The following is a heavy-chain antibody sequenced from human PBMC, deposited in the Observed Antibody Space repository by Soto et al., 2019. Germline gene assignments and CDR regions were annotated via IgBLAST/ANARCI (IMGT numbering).Heavy chain of an antibody. D-gene: IGHD6-13*01. J-gene: IGHJ6*02. Sequence: ASVKVSCKASGYTFTSYGISWVRQAPGQGLEWIGWISAYNGNTNYAQKLQGRVTMTTDTSTSTAYMELRSLRSDDTAVYYCARVAGSQDYYYGMDVWGQGTTVTVSS. V-gene: IGHV1-18*01. CDR3: ARVAGSQDYYYGMDV. CDR1: GYTFTSYG. CDR2: ISAYNGNT.